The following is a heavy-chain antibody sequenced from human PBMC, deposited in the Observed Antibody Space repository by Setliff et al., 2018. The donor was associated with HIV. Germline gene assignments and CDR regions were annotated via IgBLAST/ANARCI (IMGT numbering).Heavy chain of an antibody. Sequence: GGSLRLSCAASGFTFTNYWMSWVRQTPGKGLDWVSYISSSGNTIYYDYADSVKGRFTVSRDKAKNSLNLQMNSLRAEDTAVYYWARGFAQGFDYWGQGTLVTVSS. CDR3: ARGFAQGFDY. V-gene: IGHV3-11*04. CDR1: GFTFTNYW. J-gene: IGHJ4*02. CDR2: ISSSGNTI. D-gene: IGHD2-21*01.